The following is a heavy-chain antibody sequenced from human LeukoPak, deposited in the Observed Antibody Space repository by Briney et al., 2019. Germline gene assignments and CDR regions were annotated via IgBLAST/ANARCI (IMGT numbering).Heavy chain of an antibody. D-gene: IGHD3-10*01. CDR2: IWYDGSNK. J-gene: IGHJ4*02. V-gene: IGHV3-33*01. CDR1: GFTFSSYG. Sequence: PGGSLRLSCAASGFTFSSYGMHLVRQAPGKGLEWVAVIWYDGSNKYYADSVKGRFTISRDNSKNTLYLQMNSLRAEDTAVYYCARGRGITMVRGVMTYWGQGTLVTVSS. CDR3: ARGRGITMVRGVMTY.